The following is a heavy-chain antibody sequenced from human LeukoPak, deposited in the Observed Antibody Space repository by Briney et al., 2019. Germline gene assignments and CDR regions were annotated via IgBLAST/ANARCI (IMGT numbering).Heavy chain of an antibody. CDR3: AKDGSAGTTPPFFDY. J-gene: IGHJ4*02. CDR2: ISWNSGSI. V-gene: IGHV3-9*01. D-gene: IGHD1-7*01. CDR1: GFTFDDYA. Sequence: GRSLRLSCAASGFTFDDYAMHWVRHAPGKGLEWVSGISWNSGSIGYADSVKGRFTISRDSAKNSLYLQMNSLRAEDTALYYCAKDGSAGTTPPFFDYWGQGTLVTISS.